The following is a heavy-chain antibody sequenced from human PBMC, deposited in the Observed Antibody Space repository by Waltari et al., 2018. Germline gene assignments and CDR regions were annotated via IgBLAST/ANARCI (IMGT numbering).Heavy chain of an antibody. D-gene: IGHD2-15*01. J-gene: IGHJ4*02. V-gene: IGHV3-73*01. Sequence: EVQLVESGGGLVQPGGSLKLSCAASGFTFSGSAMHWVRQAAGKGRGWVGRISNKANSDATAYAASVKGRFTISRNDSKNTAYLQMNSLKTEDTAVYYCTSGYCSGGSCYGYWGQGTLVTVSS. CDR2: ISNKANSDAT. CDR1: GFTFSGSA. CDR3: TSGYCSGGSCYGY.